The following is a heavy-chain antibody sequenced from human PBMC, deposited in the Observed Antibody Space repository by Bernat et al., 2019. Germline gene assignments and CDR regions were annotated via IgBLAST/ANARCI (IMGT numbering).Heavy chain of an antibody. Sequence: QVQLVQSGAEVKKPGASVKVSCKASGYTFTSYGISWVRQAPGQGLEWMGWSSAYNGNTNYAQKLQGRVTMTTDTSTSTAYMELRSLRSDYTAVYYCARDRTYYYGSGSYYSLGWFDPWGQGTLVTVST. CDR1: GYTFTSYG. CDR2: SSAYNGNT. V-gene: IGHV1-18*01. D-gene: IGHD3-10*01. J-gene: IGHJ5*02. CDR3: ARDRTYYYGSGSYYSLGWFDP.